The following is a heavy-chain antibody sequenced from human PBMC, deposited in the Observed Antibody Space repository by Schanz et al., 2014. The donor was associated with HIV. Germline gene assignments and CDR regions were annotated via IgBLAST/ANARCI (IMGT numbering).Heavy chain of an antibody. CDR3: AKDRRGGYQFLYGLDV. J-gene: IGHJ6*02. V-gene: IGHV3-23*04. Sequence: VQLVESGGGVVQPGRSLRLSCEASGFTFSSQAMSWVRQAPGKGLEWVSAISGSGGSTYYADSVKGRFTISRDNSKNTLYLQMNRLRAEDTAVYYCAKDRRGGYQFLYGLDVWGQGTTVTVSS. CDR2: ISGSGGST. CDR1: GFTFSSQA. D-gene: IGHD2-2*01.